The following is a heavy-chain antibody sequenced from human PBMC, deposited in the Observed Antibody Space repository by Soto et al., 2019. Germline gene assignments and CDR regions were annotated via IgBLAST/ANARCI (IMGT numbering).Heavy chain of an antibody. CDR3: ARFKRVYCSSTSCYINYYMDV. J-gene: IGHJ6*03. Sequence: PSETLSLTCTFSGVNISSYYWSWIRQPPGKGLEWFGYIYYSGSTNYNPSLKSRVTISVDTSKNQFSLKLSSVTAADTAVYYCARFKRVYCSSTSCYINYYMDVWGKGTTVTVSS. CDR1: GVNISSYY. V-gene: IGHV4-59*08. D-gene: IGHD2-2*02. CDR2: IYYSGST.